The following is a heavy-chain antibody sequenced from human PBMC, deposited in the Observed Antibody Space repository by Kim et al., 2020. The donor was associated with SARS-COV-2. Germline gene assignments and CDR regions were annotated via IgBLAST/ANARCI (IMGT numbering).Heavy chain of an antibody. Sequence: SNTIADGDSVKCRFTIARDKATNSLYLQTDSLRAEDTAVYYCAILGGSDYWGQGTLVTVSS. J-gene: IGHJ4*02. CDR2: SNTI. V-gene: IGHV3-48*01. D-gene: IGHD3-16*01. CDR3: AILGGSDY.